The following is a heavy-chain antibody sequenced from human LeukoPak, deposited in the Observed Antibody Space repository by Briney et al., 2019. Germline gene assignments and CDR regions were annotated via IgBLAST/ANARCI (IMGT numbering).Heavy chain of an antibody. CDR1: GFTFSSYE. CDR3: ASLGVVPAAIRSWFDP. CDR2: ISSSGSTI. J-gene: IGHJ5*02. Sequence: PGGSLRLSCAASGFTFSSYEMNWVRQAPGKGLEWVSYISSSGSTIYYADSVKGRFTISRDNAKNSLYLQVNSLRAEDTAVYYCASLGVVPAAIRSWFDPWGQGTLVTVSS. V-gene: IGHV3-48*03. D-gene: IGHD2-2*02.